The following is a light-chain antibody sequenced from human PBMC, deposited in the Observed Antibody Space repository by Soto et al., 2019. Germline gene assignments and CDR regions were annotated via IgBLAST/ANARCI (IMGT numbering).Light chain of an antibody. CDR1: QNINSW. CDR2: EAS. J-gene: IGKJ1*01. Sequence: DIHMTQSPSTLSASVGDRATITCLASQNINSWLAWYQQKPGKAPKLLIYEASSLEKGVPARFGGSGSGTEFTLTISSLQPDDFATYYCQQYNVYSWTFGQGTKVDI. V-gene: IGKV1-5*03. CDR3: QQYNVYSWT.